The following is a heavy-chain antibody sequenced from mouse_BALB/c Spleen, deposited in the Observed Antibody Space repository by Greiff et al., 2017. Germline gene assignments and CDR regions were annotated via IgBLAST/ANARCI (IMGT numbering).Heavy chain of an antibody. J-gene: IGHJ2*01. D-gene: IGHD1-1*01. CDR1: GYTFTSYY. V-gene: IGHV1S81*02. Sequence: QVQLKESGAELVKPGASVKLSCKASGYTFTSYYMYWVKQRPGQGLEWIGEINPSNGGTNFNEKFKSKATLTVDKSSSTAYMQLSSLTSEDSAVYYCTRISLITTVVADYWGQGTTLTVSS. CDR3: TRISLITTVVADY. CDR2: INPSNGGT.